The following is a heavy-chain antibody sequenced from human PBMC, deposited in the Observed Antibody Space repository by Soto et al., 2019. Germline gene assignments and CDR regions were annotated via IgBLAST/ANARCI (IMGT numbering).Heavy chain of an antibody. J-gene: IGHJ4*02. D-gene: IGHD7-27*01. CDR3: ARAGEMIDY. CDR2: ISSSSSTI. CDR1: GFTFSSYS. Sequence: EVQLVESGGGLVQPGGSLRLSCAASGFTFSSYSMNWVRQAPGKGLEWVSYISSSSSTIYYADSVKGRFTISRDNAKNTLYLQMNSLRAEDTAVYYCARAGEMIDYWGQGTLVTVSS. V-gene: IGHV3-48*01.